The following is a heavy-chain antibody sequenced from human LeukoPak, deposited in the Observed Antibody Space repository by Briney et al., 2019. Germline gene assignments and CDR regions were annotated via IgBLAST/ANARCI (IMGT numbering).Heavy chain of an antibody. Sequence: GASVKVSCKASGYTFSTNGISWVRQAPGQGLEGMGWISAYNGNTNYAQKLRGRVTMTTDTSTSTAYMELRSLRSDDTAVYYCARDRGRAPFDPWGQGTLVTVSS. J-gene: IGHJ5*02. CDR3: ARDRGRAPFDP. CDR1: GYTFSTNG. D-gene: IGHD3-10*01. V-gene: IGHV1-18*01. CDR2: ISAYNGNT.